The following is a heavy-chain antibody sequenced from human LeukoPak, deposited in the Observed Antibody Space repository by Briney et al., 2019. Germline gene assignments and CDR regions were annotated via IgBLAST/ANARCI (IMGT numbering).Heavy chain of an antibody. CDR1: GFTFSSYA. J-gene: IGHJ4*02. D-gene: IGHD6-19*01. V-gene: IGHV3-30*04. CDR3: ARDEGSGWIGY. CDR2: ISYDGSNK. Sequence: GGSLRLSCAASGFTFSSYATHWVRQAPGKGLEWVAVISYDGSNKYYADSVKGRFTISRDNSKNTLYLQMNSLRAEDTAVYYCARDEGSGWIGYWGQGTLVTVSS.